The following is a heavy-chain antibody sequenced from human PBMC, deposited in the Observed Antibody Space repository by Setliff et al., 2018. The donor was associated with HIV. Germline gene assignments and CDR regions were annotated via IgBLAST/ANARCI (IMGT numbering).Heavy chain of an antibody. CDR1: GYSFTGYH. CDR3: ARAYYDSVWGSHRYRFYYFDY. Sequence: ASVKVSCKASGYSFTGYHMHWVRQAPGQGLEWMGIINPSDNRTYYAQKFQGRVTMTRDTSTSSVYMELRSLRSEDTAVYYCARAYYDSVWGSHRYRFYYFDYWGQGSQVTVSS. CDR2: INPSDNRT. D-gene: IGHD3-16*02. V-gene: IGHV1-46*01. J-gene: IGHJ4*02.